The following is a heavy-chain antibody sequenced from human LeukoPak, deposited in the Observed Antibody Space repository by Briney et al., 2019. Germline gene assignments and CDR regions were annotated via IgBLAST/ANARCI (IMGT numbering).Heavy chain of an antibody. CDR2: IKSNADGGTP. CDR3: TTFYHEYSPY. Sequence: GGSLRLSCAASGFSFMNAWMIWVRQAPGKGLEWVGRIKSNADGGTPGYAAPARGRFTISRDDSKNTLYLQMNSLKTEDTAVYYCTTFYHEYSPYWGRGTLVTVSS. D-gene: IGHD2/OR15-2a*01. J-gene: IGHJ4*02. V-gene: IGHV3-15*01. CDR1: GFSFMNAW.